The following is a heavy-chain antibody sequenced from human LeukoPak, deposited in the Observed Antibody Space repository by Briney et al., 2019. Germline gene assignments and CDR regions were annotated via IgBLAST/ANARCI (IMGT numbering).Heavy chain of an antibody. CDR1: GFTFSSYS. D-gene: IGHD6-13*01. CDR2: ISSSSSYI. J-gene: IGHJ6*02. V-gene: IGHV3-21*01. Sequence: PGGSLRLSCAASGFTFSSYSMNWVRQAPGKRLEWVSSISSSSSYIYYADSVKGRFTISRDNAKNSLYLQMNSLRAEDTAVYYCASRSSWSRGRYYYGMDVWGQGTTVTVSS. CDR3: ASRSSWSRGRYYYGMDV.